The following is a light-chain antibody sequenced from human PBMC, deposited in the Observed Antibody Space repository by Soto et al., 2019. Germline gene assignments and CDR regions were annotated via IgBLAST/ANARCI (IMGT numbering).Light chain of an antibody. Sequence: EIMLSQSPPAVSVSPGERATLSCRASQSVSSSYLAWYQQKPGQAPRLLIYGASNRATGIPDRFSGSGSGTDFTLTISRLEPEDFAVYYCQQYGSSPPWTSGQGAKVDI. CDR3: QQYGSSPPWT. CDR1: QSVSSSY. V-gene: IGKV3-20*01. CDR2: GAS. J-gene: IGKJ1*01.